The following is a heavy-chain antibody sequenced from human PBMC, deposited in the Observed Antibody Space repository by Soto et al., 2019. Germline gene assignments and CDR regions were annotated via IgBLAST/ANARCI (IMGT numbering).Heavy chain of an antibody. D-gene: IGHD3-3*01. CDR2: ISAYNGNT. Sequence: ASVKVSCKASGYSFTSYGISWVRQAPGQGLEWMGWISAYNGNTNSAQKLQGRVTMATDTSTSTAYMELRSLRSDDTAVYYCARDGNDFWSGFLGAWGQGTLVTV. CDR3: ARDGNDFWSGFLGA. J-gene: IGHJ5*02. V-gene: IGHV1-18*01. CDR1: GYSFTSYG.